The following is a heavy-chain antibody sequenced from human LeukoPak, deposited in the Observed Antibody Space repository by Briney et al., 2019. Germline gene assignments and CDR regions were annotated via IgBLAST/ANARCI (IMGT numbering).Heavy chain of an antibody. CDR2: IKQDGSEK. D-gene: IGHD3-22*01. Sequence: GGSLRLSCAASGFMFSSYWMSWVRQAPGKGLEWVAHIKQDGSEKYYVDSVKGRFTISRDNARNSLSLQMNSVRAEDTAVYYCASVDYYDSSGHSIDYWGQGTLVTVSS. CDR3: ASVDYYDSSGHSIDY. CDR1: GFMFSSYW. V-gene: IGHV3-7*01. J-gene: IGHJ4*02.